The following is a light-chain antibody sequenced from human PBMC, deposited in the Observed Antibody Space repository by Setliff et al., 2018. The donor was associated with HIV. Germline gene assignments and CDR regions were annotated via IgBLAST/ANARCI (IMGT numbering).Light chain of an antibody. Sequence: QSAMTQPASVSGSPGQSITISCTGTSSDVGGSNYVSWYQQHPGKAPKLMLYEVTKRPSGISVRFSGSKSGNTASLTISGLRAEDEGDYYCSSSTASAPYVFGTGTKVTVL. CDR3: SSSTASAPYV. J-gene: IGLJ1*01. CDR1: SSDVGGSNY. CDR2: EVT. V-gene: IGLV2-14*01.